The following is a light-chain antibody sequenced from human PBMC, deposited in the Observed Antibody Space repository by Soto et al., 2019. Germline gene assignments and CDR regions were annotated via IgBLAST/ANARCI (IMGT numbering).Light chain of an antibody. J-gene: IGKJ1*01. CDR3: QQYGSIPRT. CDR2: GAS. V-gene: IGKV3-20*01. CDR1: ETVSSS. Sequence: EIVLTQSPGTLSLSPGERATLSCRASETVSSSLAWYQQKPGQAPRLLIYGASSRATDIPDRFSGSGSGTDFTLTISRLEPEDFAVYYCQQYGSIPRTFGQGTKVEIK.